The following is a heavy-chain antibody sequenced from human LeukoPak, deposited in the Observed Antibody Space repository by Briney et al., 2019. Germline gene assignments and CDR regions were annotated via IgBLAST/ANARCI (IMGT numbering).Heavy chain of an antibody. Sequence: GGSLRLSCAASGFTFSNAWMSWVRQAPGKGLEWVGRIKSKTDGGTTDYAAPVKGRFTISRDDSKNTLYLQMNSLRAEDTAVYYCAKVTPGSSSWYGWFDPWGQGTLVTVSS. CDR2: IKSKTDGGTT. J-gene: IGHJ5*02. CDR1: GFTFSNAW. CDR3: AKVTPGSSSWYGWFDP. D-gene: IGHD6-13*01. V-gene: IGHV3-15*01.